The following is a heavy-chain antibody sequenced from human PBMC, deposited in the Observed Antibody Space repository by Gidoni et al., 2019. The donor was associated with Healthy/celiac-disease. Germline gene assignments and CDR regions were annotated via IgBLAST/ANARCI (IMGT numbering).Heavy chain of an antibody. CDR1: GFTFSSYG. V-gene: IGHV3-30*18. J-gene: IGHJ6*02. CDR2: ISYDGSNK. CDR3: AKDNTPDYGDNRDYYYYYGMDV. Sequence: QVQLVESGGGVVQPGRSLRLSCAASGFTFSSYGMHWVRQAPGKGLEWVAVISYDGSNKYYADSVKGRFTISRDNSKNTLYLQMNSLRAEDTAVYYCAKDNTPDYGDNRDYYYYYGMDVWGQGTTVTVSS. D-gene: IGHD4-17*01.